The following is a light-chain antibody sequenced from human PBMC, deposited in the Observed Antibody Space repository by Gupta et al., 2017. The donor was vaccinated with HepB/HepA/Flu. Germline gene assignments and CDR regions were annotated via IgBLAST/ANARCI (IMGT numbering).Light chain of an antibody. V-gene: IGKV2D-29*01. CDR2: GVS. CDR1: QSLLHSDGKTH. Sequence: IVLTQTPVSLSVTPRQPASISCKSSQSLLHSDGKTHLSCFLQKSGQPPQLLIYGVSNRLSGVPDRFSGSGSGTDFTLKISRVEAEDVGVYYCKQSNQLPLTFGGGTKVEIK. J-gene: IGKJ4*01. CDR3: KQSNQLPLT.